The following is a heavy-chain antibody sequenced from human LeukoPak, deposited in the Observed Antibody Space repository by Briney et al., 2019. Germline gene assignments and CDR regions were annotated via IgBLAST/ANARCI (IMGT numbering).Heavy chain of an antibody. D-gene: IGHD3-10*01. V-gene: IGHV1-69*05. CDR1: GGTFSSSA. CDR2: IIPIFGTA. J-gene: IGHJ5*02. Sequence: ASVKVSCKASGGTFSSSAISWVRQAPGQGLEWMGGIIPIFGTANYAQKFQGRVTITTDESTSTAYMELSSLRSEDTAVYCCARDLYGPGSYCPQLLHWFDPWGQGTLDTVSS. CDR3: ARDLYGPGSYCPQLLHWFDP.